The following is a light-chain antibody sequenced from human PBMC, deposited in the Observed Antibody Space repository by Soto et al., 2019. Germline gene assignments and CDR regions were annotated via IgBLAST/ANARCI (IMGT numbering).Light chain of an antibody. Sequence: QAVVTQPASVSGSPGQSITISCTGTSSDVGGYNYVSWYQQHPGKAPKLMIYDVSNRPSGVSNRFSGSKSGNTASLTISGLQAEDEADYYCSSSTSSSTYVVFGGGTKLTVL. CDR1: SSDVGGYNY. J-gene: IGLJ2*01. CDR3: SSSTSSSTYVV. V-gene: IGLV2-14*01. CDR2: DVS.